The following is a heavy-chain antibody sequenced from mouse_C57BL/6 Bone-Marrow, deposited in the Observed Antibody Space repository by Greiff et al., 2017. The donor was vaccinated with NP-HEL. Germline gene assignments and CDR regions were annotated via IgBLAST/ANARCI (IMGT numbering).Heavy chain of an antibody. V-gene: IGHV1-54*01. D-gene: IGHD1-1*01. CDR3: ARNYGSSLAWFAY. Sequence: VKLQESGAELVRPGTSVKVSCKASGYAFTNYLIEWVKQRPGQGLEWIGVINPGSGGTNYNEKFKGKATLTADKSSSTAYMQLSSLTSEDSAVYFCARNYGSSLAWFAYWGQGTLVTVSA. J-gene: IGHJ3*01. CDR2: INPGSGGT. CDR1: GYAFTNYL.